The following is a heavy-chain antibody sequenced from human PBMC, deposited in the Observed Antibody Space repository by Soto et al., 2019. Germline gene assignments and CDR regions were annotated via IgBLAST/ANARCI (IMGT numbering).Heavy chain of an antibody. V-gene: IGHV4-39*01. CDR2: IYYSGST. Sequence: SETLSLTCTVSCGSISSSSYYWGWIRPPPGKGLEWIGSIYYSGSTYYNPSLKSRVTISVDTSKNQFSLKLSSVTAADTAVYYCARQDGYCSGGSCYSGYFGYFDYWGQGTLVTVSS. CDR1: CGSISSSSYY. CDR3: ARQDGYCSGGSCYSGYFGYFDY. J-gene: IGHJ4*02. D-gene: IGHD2-15*01.